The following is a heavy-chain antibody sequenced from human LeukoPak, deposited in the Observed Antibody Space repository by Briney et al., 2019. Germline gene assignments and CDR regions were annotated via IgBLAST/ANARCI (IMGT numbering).Heavy chain of an antibody. CDR2: ISGSGGST. D-gene: IGHD2-2*01. Sequence: GGSLRLSCAASGFTFSSYAMSWVRQAPGKGLEWVSAISGSGGSTYYADSVEGRFTISRDNSKNTLYLQMNSLRAEDTAVYYCAKDEDQIVVVPAYYGMDVWGQGTTVTVSS. J-gene: IGHJ6*02. CDR1: GFTFSSYA. CDR3: AKDEDQIVVVPAYYGMDV. V-gene: IGHV3-23*01.